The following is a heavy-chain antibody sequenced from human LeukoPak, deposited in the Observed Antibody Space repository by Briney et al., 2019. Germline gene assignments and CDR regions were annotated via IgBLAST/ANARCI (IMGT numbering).Heavy chain of an antibody. V-gene: IGHV1-46*01. CDR3: ARGGASYGDYYGMDV. J-gene: IGHJ6*02. CDR2: INPSGGST. CDR1: GYTFTSYY. D-gene: IGHD4-17*01. Sequence: SVKVSCKASGYTFTSYYMHWVRQAPGQGLEWMGIINPSGGSTSYAQKFQGRVTMTRDTSTSTVYMELSSLRSEDTAVYYCARGGASYGDYYGMDVWGQGTTVTVSS.